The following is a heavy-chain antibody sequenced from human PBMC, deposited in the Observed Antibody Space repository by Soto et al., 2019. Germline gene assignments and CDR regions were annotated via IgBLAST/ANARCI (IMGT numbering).Heavy chain of an antibody. V-gene: IGHV1-18*01. J-gene: IGHJ4*02. CDR3: ARGGGVYTTPDY. D-gene: IGHD6-13*01. CDR2: ISAYNGNT. CDR1: GYTFTSYA. Sequence: QVQLVQSGAEVKKPGASVKVSCKASGYTFTSYALSWVRQAPGQGLEWMGWISAYNGNTNYAQKLQGRVTRTTDTSPSTAYMGLGSLRSDDTAVYLLARGGGVYTTPDYWGQGTLVTVSS.